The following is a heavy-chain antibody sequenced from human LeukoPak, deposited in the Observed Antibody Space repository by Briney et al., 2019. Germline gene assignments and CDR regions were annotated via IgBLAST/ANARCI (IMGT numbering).Heavy chain of an antibody. J-gene: IGHJ4*02. CDR3: ARDGRDQWELLDY. Sequence: NPGGSLRLSCAASGFTFSSYGMNWVRQAPGKGLEWVSSISSSSSYIYYADSVKGRFTISRDNAKNSLYLQMNSLRAEDTAVYYCARDGRDQWELLDYWGQGTLVTVSS. CDR1: GFTFSSYG. V-gene: IGHV3-21*01. D-gene: IGHD1-26*01. CDR2: ISSSSSYI.